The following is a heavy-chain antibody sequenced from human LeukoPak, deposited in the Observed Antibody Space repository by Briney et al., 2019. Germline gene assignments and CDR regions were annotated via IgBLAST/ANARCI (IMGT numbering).Heavy chain of an antibody. CDR3: ARETLGYCSSTSCPPSRAFDY. J-gene: IGHJ4*02. V-gene: IGHV4-4*07. CDR1: GGSISSYY. D-gene: IGHD2-2*01. Sequence: PSETLSLTCTVSGGSISSYYWSCIRQPAGKGVEWIGRIYTSGGTNYNPSLKSRVTMSVDTSKNQFSLKLSSVTAADTAVYYCARETLGYCSSTSCPPSRAFDYWGQGTLVTVSS. CDR2: IYTSGGT.